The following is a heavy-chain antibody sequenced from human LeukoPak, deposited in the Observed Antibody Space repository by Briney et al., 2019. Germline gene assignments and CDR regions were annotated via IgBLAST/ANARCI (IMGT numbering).Heavy chain of an antibody. V-gene: IGHV3-30*02. CDR2: IRYDGSNK. CDR3: VKDYIPWIQLPSCWFDP. J-gene: IGHJ5*02. CDR1: GFTFSSYG. Sequence: GGSLRLSCAASGFTFSSYGMHWVRQAPGKGLEWVAFIRYDGSNKYYADSVKGRFTISRDNSKNTLYLQMNSLRAEDTAVYYCVKDYIPWIQLPSCWFDPWGQGTLVTFSS. D-gene: IGHD5-18*01.